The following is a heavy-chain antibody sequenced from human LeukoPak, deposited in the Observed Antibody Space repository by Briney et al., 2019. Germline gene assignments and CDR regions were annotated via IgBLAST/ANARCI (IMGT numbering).Heavy chain of an antibody. CDR3: ASPDTAMVY. D-gene: IGHD5-18*01. CDR1: GGSFSGYY. V-gene: IGHV4-34*01. Sequence: SETLSLTCAVYGGSFSGYYWSWIRQPPGKGLEWIGEINHSGSTNYNPSLKSRVTISVDTSKNQFSLKLSSVTAADTAVHYCASPDTAMVYWGQGTLVTVSS. CDR2: INHSGST. J-gene: IGHJ4*02.